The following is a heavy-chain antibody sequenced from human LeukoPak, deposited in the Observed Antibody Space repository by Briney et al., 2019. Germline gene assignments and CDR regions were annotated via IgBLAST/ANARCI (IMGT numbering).Heavy chain of an antibody. CDR1: GFTFSSFT. CDR3: ARVGNGRSWDY. V-gene: IGHV3-48*02. J-gene: IGHJ4*02. D-gene: IGHD2-15*01. Sequence: GGSLRLSCAASGFTFSSFTMNWARQVPGKGLEWISYIRLGNSTMFYADSVKGRFTISRDNAKNSLYLQMNSLRDDDTAVYYCARVGNGRSWDYWGQGTLVSVSS. CDR2: IRLGNSTM.